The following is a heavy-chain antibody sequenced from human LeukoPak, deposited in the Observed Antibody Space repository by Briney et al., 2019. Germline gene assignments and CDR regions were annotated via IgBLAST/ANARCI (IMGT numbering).Heavy chain of an antibody. J-gene: IGHJ4*02. CDR1: GFTFSGYS. CDR2: ISSSSSYI. D-gene: IGHD2-21*01. Sequence: GGSLRLSCAASGFTFSGYSMNWVRQAPGKGLEWVSSISSSSSYIYYADSVKRRFTISRDNAKNSLYLQMNSMEADDTAVYYCAMSRPIRWGQGDLFTVSS. CDR3: AMSRPIR. V-gene: IGHV3-21*01.